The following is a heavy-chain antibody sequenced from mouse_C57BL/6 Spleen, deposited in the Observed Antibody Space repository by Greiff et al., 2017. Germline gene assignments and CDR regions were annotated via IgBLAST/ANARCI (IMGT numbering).Heavy chain of an antibody. CDR1: GYTFTSYW. CDR2: IHPSDSDT. CDR3: AILYYDYVGYAMDY. J-gene: IGHJ4*01. D-gene: IGHD2-4*01. V-gene: IGHV1-74*01. Sequence: QVQLKQPGAELVKPGASVKVSCKASGYTFTSYWMHWVKQRPGQGLEWIGRIHPSDSDTNYNQKFKGKATLTVDKSSSTAYMQLSSLTSEDSAVYYCAILYYDYVGYAMDYWGQGTSVTVSS.